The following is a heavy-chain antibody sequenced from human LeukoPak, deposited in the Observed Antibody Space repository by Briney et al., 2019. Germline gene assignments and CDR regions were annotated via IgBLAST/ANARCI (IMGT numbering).Heavy chain of an antibody. D-gene: IGHD6-19*01. V-gene: IGHV1-18*01. CDR3: ARDKRRAVACILNY. Sequence: ASVKVSCKASGYTFTSYGISWVRQAPGQGLEWMGWISAYNGNTNYAQKLQGRVTMTTDTSTSTAYMELRSLRSDDTAVYYCARDKRRAVACILNYWGQGTLVTVSS. J-gene: IGHJ4*02. CDR2: ISAYNGNT. CDR1: GYTFTSYG.